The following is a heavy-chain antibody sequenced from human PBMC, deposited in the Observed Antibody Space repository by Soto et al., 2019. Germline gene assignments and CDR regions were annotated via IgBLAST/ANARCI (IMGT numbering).Heavy chain of an antibody. CDR2: IYPGDSDT. V-gene: IGHV5-51*01. Sequence: PGESLKISCKGSGYSFTSYWIGWVRQMPGKGLEWMGIIYPGDSDTRYSPSFQGQVTISADKSISTAYLQWSSLKASDTAMYYCARLFQTLHARDAFDIWGQGTMVPVSS. CDR1: GYSFTSYW. J-gene: IGHJ3*02. CDR3: ARLFQTLHARDAFDI. D-gene: IGHD2-2*01.